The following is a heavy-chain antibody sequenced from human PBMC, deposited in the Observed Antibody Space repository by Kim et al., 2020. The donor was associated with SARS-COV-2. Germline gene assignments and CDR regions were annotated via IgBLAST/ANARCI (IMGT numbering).Heavy chain of an antibody. Sequence: SETLSLTCTVSGGSISSSSYYWGWIRQPPGKGLEWIGSIYYSGSTYYNPSLKSRVTISVDTSKNQFSLKLSSVTAADTAVYYCARLLTGPEYDAFDIWGQGTMVTVSS. D-gene: IGHD7-27*01. V-gene: IGHV4-39*01. CDR2: IYYSGST. J-gene: IGHJ3*02. CDR3: ARLLTGPEYDAFDI. CDR1: GGSISSSSYY.